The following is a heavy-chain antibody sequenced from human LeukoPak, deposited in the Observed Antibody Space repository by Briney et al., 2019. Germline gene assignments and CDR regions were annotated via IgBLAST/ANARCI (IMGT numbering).Heavy chain of an antibody. V-gene: IGHV4-4*09. J-gene: IGHJ4*02. D-gene: IGHD6-6*01. CDR1: GGSISSYY. Sequence: SETLSLTCTVSGGSISSYYWSWIWQPPGKGLEWIGYIYNSGSTNYNPSLKSRVTISVDTSKNQFSLKLSSVTAADTAVYYCARSKAGSSVDWGQGTLVTVSS. CDR2: IYNSGST. CDR3: ARSKAGSSVD.